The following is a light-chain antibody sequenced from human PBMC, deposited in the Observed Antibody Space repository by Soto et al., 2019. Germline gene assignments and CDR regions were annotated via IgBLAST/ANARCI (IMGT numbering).Light chain of an antibody. Sequence: QSALTQPASVSGSPGQSITISCTGTSIDVGAYNYVSWFQQHPGKAPRLIIYDVSNRPSGVSNRFSGSESGNTASLTISGLQAEDEADYYCRSYTSSTPGVFGGGTKLTVL. J-gene: IGLJ3*02. V-gene: IGLV2-14*01. CDR2: DVS. CDR3: RSYTSSTPGV. CDR1: SIDVGAYNY.